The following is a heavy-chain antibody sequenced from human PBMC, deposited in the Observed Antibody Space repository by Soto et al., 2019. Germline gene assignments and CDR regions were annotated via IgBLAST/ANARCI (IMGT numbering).Heavy chain of an antibody. J-gene: IGHJ4*02. V-gene: IGHV3-23*01. CDR2: ISGRGAT. CDR1: GFTFSNYA. D-gene: IGHD2-15*01. Sequence: EVQLLESGGGLVQPGGSLRLSCAASGFTFSNYAMTWVRQAPGQGLEWVSTISGRGATYYADSVKGRFTISRDNSKNTLYMQMNSLTAEDTAVYYCAKDRAGVVAATTLAYWGQGTLVTVSS. CDR3: AKDRAGVVAATTLAY.